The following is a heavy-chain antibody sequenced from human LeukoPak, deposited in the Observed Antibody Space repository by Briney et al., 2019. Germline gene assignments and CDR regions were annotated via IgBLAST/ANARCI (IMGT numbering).Heavy chain of an antibody. D-gene: IGHD5-12*01. V-gene: IGHV5-51*01. CDR3: ARHLDVDILGTIDY. J-gene: IGHJ4*02. CDR2: IYPGDSDT. Sequence: GESLKISCKGSGYSFPNYWIGWVRQMPGKGLEWMGIIYPGDSDTRYSPAFQGQVTISADKSISTVCLQWSSLKASDTAMYFCARHLDVDILGTIDYWGQGTQVTVSS. CDR1: GYSFPNYW.